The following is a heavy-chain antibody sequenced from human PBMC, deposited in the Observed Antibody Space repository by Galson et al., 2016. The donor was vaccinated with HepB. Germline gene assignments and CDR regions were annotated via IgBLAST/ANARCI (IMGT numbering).Heavy chain of an antibody. CDR1: GYTFTSYG. Sequence: SVKVSCKASGYTFTSYGISWVRQAPGQGLEWMGWISANNGNTNYVQKLQGRVTMTTDTSTSTAYMELRSLRSDDTAVYSCARETYCTSTSCYGALDYWGQGTLVIVSS. CDR2: ISANNGNT. D-gene: IGHD2-2*01. J-gene: IGHJ4*02. CDR3: ARETYCTSTSCYGALDY. V-gene: IGHV1-18*01.